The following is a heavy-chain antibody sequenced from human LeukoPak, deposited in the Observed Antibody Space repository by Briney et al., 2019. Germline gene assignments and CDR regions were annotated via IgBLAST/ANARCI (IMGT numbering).Heavy chain of an antibody. CDR1: GYTLTELS. Sequence: ASVKISCKVSGYTLTELSMHWVRQAPGKELERMGGFDSEDGETIYAQKFQGRVTMTEDTSTDTAYMELSSLRSEDTAVYYCATVYYYDCSGYYYFDYWGQGTLVTVSS. V-gene: IGHV1-24*01. D-gene: IGHD3-22*01. CDR3: ATVYYYDCSGYYYFDY. J-gene: IGHJ4*02. CDR2: FDSEDGET.